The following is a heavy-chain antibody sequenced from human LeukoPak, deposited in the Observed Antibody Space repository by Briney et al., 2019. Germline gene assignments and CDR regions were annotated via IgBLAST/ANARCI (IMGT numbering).Heavy chain of an antibody. CDR1: GGSISSYS. CDR2: IYHSGST. Sequence: SETLSLTCTVSGGSISSYSWSWIRQPPGKGLEWIGYIYHSGSTYYNPSLKSRVTISVDRSKNQFSLKLSSVTAADTAVYYCARAGSNWNYVYWFNPWGQGTLVTVSS. D-gene: IGHD1-7*01. J-gene: IGHJ5*02. CDR3: ARAGSNWNYVYWFNP. V-gene: IGHV4-30-2*01.